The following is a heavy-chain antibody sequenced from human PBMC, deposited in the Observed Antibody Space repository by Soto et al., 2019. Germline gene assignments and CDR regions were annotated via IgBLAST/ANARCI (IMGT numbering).Heavy chain of an antibody. D-gene: IGHD3-3*01. V-gene: IGHV3-72*01. CDR3: VIVGRTS. CDR1: GLTFSDYY. J-gene: IGHJ3*01. Sequence: EVQVVESGGGLVHPGGSLRLSCAVSGLTFSDYYFDWVRQSPGKGLEWVGRSKNKANGYTMEYAASVKGRFTISRDDSKNSVFLQMSSLRTEDTAVYYCVIVGRTSWGHGTTVTVPS. CDR2: SKNKANGYTM.